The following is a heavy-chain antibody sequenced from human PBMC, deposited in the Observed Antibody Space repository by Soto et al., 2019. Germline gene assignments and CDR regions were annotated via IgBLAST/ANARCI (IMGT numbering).Heavy chain of an antibody. CDR3: ARDHWSGYRLNYYYHYGMDV. J-gene: IGHJ6*02. CDR2: INHTGST. V-gene: IGHV4-34*01. D-gene: IGHD3-3*01. CDR1: GGSFSGYH. Sequence: SETLSLTCAVYGGSFSGYHWSWIRQPPGKGPEWIGEINHTGSTNYNASLKSRVAISVDTSKNQFSRMLIAVTAANTALYYCARDHWSGYRLNYYYHYGMDVWCQGTTVTVS.